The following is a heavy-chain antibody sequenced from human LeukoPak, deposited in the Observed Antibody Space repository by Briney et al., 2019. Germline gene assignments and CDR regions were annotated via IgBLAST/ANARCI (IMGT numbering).Heavy chain of an antibody. D-gene: IGHD3-10*01. V-gene: IGHV4-4*02. CDR1: GGSISSSNW. CDR2: IYHSGST. Sequence: SSETLSLTCAVSGGSISSSNWWSWVRQPPGKGLEWIGEIYHSGSTNYNPSLKSRVTISVDKSKNQFSLKLSSVTAADTAVYYCARDSPMVRGVMMCWGQGTLVTVSS. J-gene: IGHJ4*02. CDR3: ARDSPMVRGVMMC.